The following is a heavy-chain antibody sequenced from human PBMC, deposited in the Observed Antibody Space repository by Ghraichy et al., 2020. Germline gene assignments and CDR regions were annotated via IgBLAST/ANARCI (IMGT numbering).Heavy chain of an antibody. V-gene: IGHV1-24*01. CDR2: FDPEDGET. D-gene: IGHD4-11*01. CDR3: ATDRMTTHAFSYFDI. J-gene: IGHJ3*02. CDR1: GYTLTELS. Sequence: ASVKVSCKVSGYTLTELSMHWVRQAPGKGLEWMGGFDPEDGETIYAQKFQGRVTMTEDTSTDTAYMELSSLRSEDTAVYYCATDRMTTHAFSYFDIWGQGTMVTVSS.